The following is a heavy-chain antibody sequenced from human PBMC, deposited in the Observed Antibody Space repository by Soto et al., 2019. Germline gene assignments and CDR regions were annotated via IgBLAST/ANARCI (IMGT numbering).Heavy chain of an antibody. CDR3: ARVDAVLGKRRPHDAFDP. J-gene: IGHJ5*02. Sequence: PSETLSLTCTVSGGSISSYYWSWIRQPPGKGLEWIGYIYYSGSTNYNPSLKSRVTISVDTSKNQFSLKLSSVTAADTAVYYCARVDAVLGKRRPHDAFDPRDPGPLVT. V-gene: IGHV4-59*01. CDR2: IYYSGST. D-gene: IGHD3-10*01. CDR1: GGSISSYY.